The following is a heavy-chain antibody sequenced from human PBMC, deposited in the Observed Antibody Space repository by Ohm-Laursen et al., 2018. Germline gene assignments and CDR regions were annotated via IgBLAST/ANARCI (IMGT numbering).Heavy chain of an antibody. J-gene: IGHJ4*02. Sequence: GSLRLSCAATGFTFSSYAMSWVRQAPGKGLEWVSAISGSGGSTYYADSVKGRFTISRDNSKNTLYLQMNSLRAEDTAVYYCAKDQVGATYYFDYWGQGTLVTVSS. V-gene: IGHV3-23*01. CDR1: GFTFSSYA. CDR2: ISGSGGST. D-gene: IGHD1-26*01. CDR3: AKDQVGATYYFDY.